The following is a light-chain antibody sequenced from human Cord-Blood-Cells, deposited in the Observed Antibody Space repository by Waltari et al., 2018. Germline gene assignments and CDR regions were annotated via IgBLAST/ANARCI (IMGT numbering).Light chain of an antibody. J-gene: IGLJ1*01. Sequence: QSALTQPASVSGSPGQSITISCTGTSSDVGGYNYVSWYQQHPGKPPKHINYDVSNRPSGVSNLFYDSKTCNTASLTISGLQAEDEADYYSSSYTSSSTYVFGTGTKVTVL. CDR2: DVS. CDR3: SSYTSSSTYV. CDR1: SSDVGGYNY. V-gene: IGLV2-14*03.